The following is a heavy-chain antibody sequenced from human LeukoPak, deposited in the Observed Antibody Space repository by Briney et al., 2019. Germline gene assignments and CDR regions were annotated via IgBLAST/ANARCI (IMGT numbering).Heavy chain of an antibody. Sequence: PGGSLRLSCTASGFTFSAYSMTWVRQAPGKGLEWVSYISSSGSTMYSADSVKGRFTTSRDNAKNLVYLQMISLRAEDTALYYCARCRYTSGWLDAFDIWGQGTMVTVSS. V-gene: IGHV3-11*04. CDR2: ISSSGSTM. J-gene: IGHJ3*02. CDR1: GFTFSAYS. D-gene: IGHD6-19*01. CDR3: ARCRYTSGWLDAFDI.